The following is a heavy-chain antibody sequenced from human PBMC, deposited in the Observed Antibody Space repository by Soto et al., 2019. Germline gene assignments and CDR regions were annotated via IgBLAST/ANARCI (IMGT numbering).Heavy chain of an antibody. Sequence: EVQLVESGGGLVQPGGSLRLSCADSGFTFSSYAMHWVRQAPGKGLEYVSAISSNGGSTYYANSVKGRFTISRDNSKNTLYLQMGRLRAEDMAVYYCARDGLRQYAFDIWGQGTMVTVSS. CDR1: GFTFSSYA. CDR3: ARDGLRQYAFDI. D-gene: IGHD4-17*01. J-gene: IGHJ3*02. CDR2: ISSNGGST. V-gene: IGHV3-64*01.